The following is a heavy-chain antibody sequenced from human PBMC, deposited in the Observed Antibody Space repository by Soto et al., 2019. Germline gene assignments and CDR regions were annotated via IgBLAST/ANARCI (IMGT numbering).Heavy chain of an antibody. J-gene: IGHJ4*02. CDR3: ARAPLYCSGGSCSHFDY. D-gene: IGHD2-15*01. V-gene: IGHV3-33*01. CDR2: IWYDGSNK. Sequence: GGSLRLSCAASGFTFSSYGMHWVRQAPGKGLEWVAVIWYDGSNKYYADSVKGRFTISRDNSKNTLYLQMNSLRAEDTAVYYCARAPLYCSGGSCSHFDYWGQGTLVTVSS. CDR1: GFTFSSYG.